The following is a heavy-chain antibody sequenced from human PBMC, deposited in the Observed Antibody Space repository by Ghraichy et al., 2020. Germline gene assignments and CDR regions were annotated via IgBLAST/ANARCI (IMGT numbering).Heavy chain of an antibody. CDR3: ARDRPSQWELRGSFDV. V-gene: IGHV3-48*03. CDR1: GFIFSTYE. D-gene: IGHD1-26*01. J-gene: IGHJ3*01. Sequence: GGSLRLSCATSGFIFSTYEMNWVRQAPGKGLEWVSYISRSGSTMYYADSVKGRFSISRDNAKNSLYLQMNSLRAEDTAVYYCARDRPSQWELRGSFDVWGQGTMVTVSS. CDR2: ISRSGSTM.